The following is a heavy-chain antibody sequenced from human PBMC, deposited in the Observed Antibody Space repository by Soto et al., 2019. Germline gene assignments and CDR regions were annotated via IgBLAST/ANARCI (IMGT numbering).Heavy chain of an antibody. Sequence: EVQLVESGGGLIQPGGSLRLSCAASGFTVSSNYMSWVRQAPGKGLEWVSVIYSGGSTYYADSVKGRFTISRDNSKNTLYLHMNSLRAEDTAVYYCARAGYSSSWYDQGGYFDYWGQGTLVTVSS. D-gene: IGHD6-13*01. CDR2: IYSGGST. CDR1: GFTVSSNY. CDR3: ARAGYSSSWYDQGGYFDY. V-gene: IGHV3-53*01. J-gene: IGHJ4*02.